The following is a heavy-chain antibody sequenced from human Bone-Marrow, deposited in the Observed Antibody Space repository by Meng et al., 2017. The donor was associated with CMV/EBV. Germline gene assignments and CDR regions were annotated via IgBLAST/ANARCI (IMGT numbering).Heavy chain of an antibody. V-gene: IGHV1-2*02. CDR1: GYTFTGYY. CDR2: INPNSGGT. J-gene: IGHJ3*02. D-gene: IGHD1-26*01. Sequence: ASVKVSCKASGYTFTGYYMHWVRQAPGQGLEWMGWINPNSGGTNYAQKFQGRVTMTRDTSISTAYMELSRLRSDDTAVYYCARDYSGSFMDAFDIWGQGTMATVSS. CDR3: ARDYSGSFMDAFDI.